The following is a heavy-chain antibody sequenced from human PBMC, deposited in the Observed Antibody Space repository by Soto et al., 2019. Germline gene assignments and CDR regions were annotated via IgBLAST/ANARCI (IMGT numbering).Heavy chain of an antibody. Sequence: EVQLLESGGGLVQPGGSLRLSCAASGFTFSSYAMRWVRQAPGKGVEWVSAISGSGGSTYYADSVKGRFTISRDNSKNTLNLHMNSRRAEDTAVYYCARRGSGSYYDYWGQGTLVTVSS. V-gene: IGHV3-23*01. J-gene: IGHJ4*02. CDR2: ISGSGGST. CDR1: GFTFSSYA. D-gene: IGHD1-26*01. CDR3: ARRGSGSYYDY.